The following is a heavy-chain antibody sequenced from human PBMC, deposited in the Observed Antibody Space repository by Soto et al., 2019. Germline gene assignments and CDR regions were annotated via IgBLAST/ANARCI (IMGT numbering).Heavy chain of an antibody. CDR3: VRGRGMDV. CDR1: GFIFNNYW. CDR2: IQQDGGEK. Sequence: EVQLVESGGGLVQPGGSLRLSCAASGFIFNNYWMTWVRQAPGKGLEWVANIQQDGGEKYYVHSVKGRFTVSRDNAKKSLYLQMNSLRADDMAVYYCVRGRGMDVWGQGTTVTVSS. V-gene: IGHV3-7*01. J-gene: IGHJ6*02.